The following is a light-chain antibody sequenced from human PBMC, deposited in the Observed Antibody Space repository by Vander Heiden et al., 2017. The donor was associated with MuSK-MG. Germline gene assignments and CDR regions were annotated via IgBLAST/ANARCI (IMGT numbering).Light chain of an antibody. J-gene: IGKJ4*01. V-gene: IGKV1-5*03. Sequence: DIQMTQSPSTLSASVGDGVTITCRASQSISNWLAWYQQKPGKAPKLLIYGASSLESGVPSRFSGSGSGTEFTLTISSLQRDDFATYYCQRYTDFPLTFGGWIKVEIQ. CDR1: QSISNW. CDR3: QRYTDFPLT. CDR2: GAS.